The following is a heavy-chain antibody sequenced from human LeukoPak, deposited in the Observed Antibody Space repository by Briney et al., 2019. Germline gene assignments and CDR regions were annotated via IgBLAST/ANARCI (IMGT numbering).Heavy chain of an antibody. V-gene: IGHV1-2*02. CDR2: INPNSGGT. J-gene: IGHJ4*02. Sequence: ASVKVSCNASGYTFTGNYMHWVRQAPGQGLERMGWINPNSGGTNYAQKFQGRVTMTRDTSISTAYMELSRLRSDDTAVYYCARARYSYGYPFDYWGQGTLVTVSS. CDR3: ARARYSYGYPFDY. CDR1: GYTFTGNY. D-gene: IGHD5-18*01.